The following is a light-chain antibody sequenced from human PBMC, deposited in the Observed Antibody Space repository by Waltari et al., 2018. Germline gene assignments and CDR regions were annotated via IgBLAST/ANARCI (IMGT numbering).Light chain of an antibody. CDR1: QSLTKRY. CDR3: QQYGSSIMYT. J-gene: IGKJ2*01. CDR2: GAS. Sequence: VLTQSPGTLSLSPGESATLSCRASQSLTKRYLAWYQQKPGQAPRLVIYGASSRAAGIPDRFSGSGSGTDFTLIISRLEPEDFAVYYCQQYGSSIMYTFGQGTKLEIK. V-gene: IGKV3-20*01.